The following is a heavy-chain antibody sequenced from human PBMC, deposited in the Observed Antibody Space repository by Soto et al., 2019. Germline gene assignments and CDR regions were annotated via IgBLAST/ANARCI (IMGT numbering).Heavy chain of an antibody. Sequence: PSQTLSLTCDISGDSXSSNSAGWNWIRQTPSRDLEWLGRTYYKSKWYYTYAASVKSRITVSPDTSKSQFSLKLSSVTAADTAVYYCAGGREQQLVRVLYYSYYMDVWGKGTTVTVSS. J-gene: IGHJ6*03. CDR1: GDSXSSNSAG. V-gene: IGHV6-1*01. CDR2: TYYKSKWYY. CDR3: AGGREQQLVRVLYYSYYMDV. D-gene: IGHD6-13*01.